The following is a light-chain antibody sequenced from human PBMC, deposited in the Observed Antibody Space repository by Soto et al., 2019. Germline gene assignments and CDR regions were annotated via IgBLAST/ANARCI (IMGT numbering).Light chain of an antibody. CDR3: VSFAGGSYV. Sequence: QSVLTQPPSASGSPGESGTISWTGTSSDVGAYIFVSWYQQHPGKAPSLMVYDVNRRPPGVPDRFFGSKSGNTASLTVSGFQAEDVADYYCVSFAGGSYVFGTGTKVTV. J-gene: IGLJ1*01. CDR1: SSDVGAYIF. CDR2: DVN. V-gene: IGLV2-8*01.